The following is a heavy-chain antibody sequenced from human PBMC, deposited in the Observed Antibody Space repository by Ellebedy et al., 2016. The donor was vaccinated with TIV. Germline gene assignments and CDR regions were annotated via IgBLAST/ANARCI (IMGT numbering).Heavy chain of an antibody. CDR3: ANAPLSGVFYGMDV. CDR1: GYTFTNYY. CDR2: INPGGGGT. V-gene: IGHV1-46*03. D-gene: IGHD3-16*02. Sequence: AASVKVSCKASGYTFTNYYMNWVRQAPGQGLEWMGIINPGGGGTSYAQKFQGRVTMTRDKSTSTVYMELSSLSSEDTALYYCANAPLSGVFYGMDVWGQGTTVTVSS. J-gene: IGHJ6*02.